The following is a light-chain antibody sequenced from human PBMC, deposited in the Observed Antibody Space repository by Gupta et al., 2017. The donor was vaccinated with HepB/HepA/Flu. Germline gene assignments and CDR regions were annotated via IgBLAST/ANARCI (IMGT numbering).Light chain of an antibody. V-gene: IGLV2-14*01. CDR2: DVS. J-gene: IGLJ2*01. Sequence: QSALTQPASVSGSPGQSTTISCTGTSSDVGGYNYVSWYQQHPGKAPKLMIYDVSNRPSGVSNRFSGSKSGNTASLTISGLQADDEADYYCSSYTSSSTLLFGGGTKLTVL. CDR1: SSDVGGYNY. CDR3: SSYTSSSTLL.